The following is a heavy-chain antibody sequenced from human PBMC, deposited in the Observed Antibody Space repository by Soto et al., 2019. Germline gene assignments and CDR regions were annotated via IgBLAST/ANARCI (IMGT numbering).Heavy chain of an antibody. Sequence: ASVKVSCKASGYTFTGYYMHWVRQAPGQGLEWMGWINPNSGGTNYAQKFQGWVTMTRDTSISTVYMELTRLRSDDTAVYYCGTEGRGDCGGDCYLDYWGQGTLVTVSS. V-gene: IGHV1-2*04. CDR2: INPNSGGT. D-gene: IGHD2-21*02. CDR3: GTEGRGDCGGDCYLDY. CDR1: GYTFTGYY. J-gene: IGHJ4*02.